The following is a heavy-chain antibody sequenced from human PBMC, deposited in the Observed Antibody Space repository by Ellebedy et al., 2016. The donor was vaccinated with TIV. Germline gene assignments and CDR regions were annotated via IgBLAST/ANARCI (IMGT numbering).Heavy chain of an antibody. CDR1: GFTFSNYW. Sequence: GESLKISCAASGFTFSNYWMSWVRQAPGKGLEWVANIKKDGSEKNYVDSVKGRFTISRDNAKNSLSLQMNSLRAEDTAVYYCAREAISYATSGYYFDYWGQGTLVTVSS. J-gene: IGHJ4*02. CDR3: AREAISYATSGYYFDY. V-gene: IGHV3-7*01. D-gene: IGHD3-22*01. CDR2: IKKDGSEK.